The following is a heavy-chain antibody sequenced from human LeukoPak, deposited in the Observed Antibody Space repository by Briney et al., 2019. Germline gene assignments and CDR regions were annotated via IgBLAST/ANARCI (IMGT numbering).Heavy chain of an antibody. CDR3: ARDAAYYYGSGSYYDY. J-gene: IGHJ4*02. CDR1: GFTFSSYA. Sequence: PGGSLRLSCAASGFTFSSYAMHWVRQAPGKGLEWVAVISYDGSNKYYADSVKGRFTISRDNSKNTLYLQMNSLRAEDTAVYYCARDAAYYYGSGSYYDYWGQGTLVTVSS. D-gene: IGHD3-10*01. CDR2: ISYDGSNK. V-gene: IGHV3-30*04.